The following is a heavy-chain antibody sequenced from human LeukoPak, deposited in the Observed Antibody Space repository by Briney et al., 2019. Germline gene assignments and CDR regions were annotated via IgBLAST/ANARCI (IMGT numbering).Heavy chain of an antibody. V-gene: IGHV3-21*01. Sequence: GGSLRLSCAASGFTFSSYSMNWVRQAPGKGLEWVSSISSSSSYIYYADSVKGRFTISRDNAKDSLYLQMNSLRAEDTAVYYCARDNYYDSSGYEEWGQGTLVTVSS. CDR2: ISSSSSYI. CDR1: GFTFSSYS. CDR3: ARDNYYDSSGYEE. J-gene: IGHJ4*02. D-gene: IGHD3-22*01.